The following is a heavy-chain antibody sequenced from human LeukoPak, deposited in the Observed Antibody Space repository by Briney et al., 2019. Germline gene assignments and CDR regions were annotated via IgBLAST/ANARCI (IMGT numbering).Heavy chain of an antibody. D-gene: IGHD3-22*01. CDR1: GFTFSSYA. V-gene: IGHV3-33*08. Sequence: PGGSLRLSCAASGFTFSSYAMSWVRQAPGKGLEWVAVIWYDGSNKYYADSVKGRFTISRDNSKNTLYLQMNSLRAEDTAVYYCARDLRVGVGYYPPDYWGQGTLVTVSS. J-gene: IGHJ4*02. CDR3: ARDLRVGVGYYPPDY. CDR2: IWYDGSNK.